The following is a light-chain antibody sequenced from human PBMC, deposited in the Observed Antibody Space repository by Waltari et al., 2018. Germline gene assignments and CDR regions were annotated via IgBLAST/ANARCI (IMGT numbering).Light chain of an antibody. V-gene: IGKV2-30*01. CDR1: QSLVYRDGDTN. CDR3: MQGTHWPPYT. CDR2: KVA. Sequence: DVVMTQSPLSLPVTPGQPASISCRSSQSLVYRDGDTNLNWFHPRQGQSPRRLIYKVANRDSGVPERCNGSGSGTDFTLKISRVEDEDVGVYYCMQGTHWPPYTFGQGTKLEIK. J-gene: IGKJ2*01.